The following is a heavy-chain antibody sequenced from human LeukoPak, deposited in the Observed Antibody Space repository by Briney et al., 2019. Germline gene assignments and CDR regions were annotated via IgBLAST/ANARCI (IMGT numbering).Heavy chain of an antibody. J-gene: IGHJ4*02. V-gene: IGHV3-23*01. Sequence: GGSLRLSCAASGFTFSSYAMSWVRQAPGKGLEWVSAISGSGGSTYYADSVRGRFTISRDNSKNTLYLQMNSLRAEDTAVYYCAKSVVAATYFDYWGQGTLVTVSS. D-gene: IGHD2-15*01. CDR2: ISGSGGST. CDR1: GFTFSSYA. CDR3: AKSVVAATYFDY.